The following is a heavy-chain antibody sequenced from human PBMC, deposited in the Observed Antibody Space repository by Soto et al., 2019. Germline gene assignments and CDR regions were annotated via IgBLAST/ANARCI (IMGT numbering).Heavy chain of an antibody. D-gene: IGHD2-8*01. CDR2: ITTSGGNT. CDR3: AGRYCTYGVCYTNYYYYIDG. Sequence: EVQLLESGGGLVQPGGSLRLSCAASGFTFSTYAMSWVRQAPGKGLEWVSTITTSGGNTYYADSVQGRFTISRDNSKNTLYLQMNSLRVEDTAVYYCAGRYCTYGVCYTNYYYYIDGWGKGTTVTVSS. J-gene: IGHJ6*03. V-gene: IGHV3-23*01. CDR1: GFTFSTYA.